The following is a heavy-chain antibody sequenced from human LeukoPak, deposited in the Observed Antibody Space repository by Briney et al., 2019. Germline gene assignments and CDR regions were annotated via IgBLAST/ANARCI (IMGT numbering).Heavy chain of an antibody. CDR1: GGSSSDTTYY. CDR2: IYFSET. Sequence: PSETLSLTCTVSGGSSSDTTYYWAWIRQPPGRGLEWIGSIYFSETKYNPSLKSRITISGDTSKKQFSLKLSSVTAADTAVYYCASPSKLVISRGGYMWGQGTMVTVSA. D-gene: IGHD3-22*01. J-gene: IGHJ3*02. CDR3: ASPSKLVISRGGYM. V-gene: IGHV4-39*01.